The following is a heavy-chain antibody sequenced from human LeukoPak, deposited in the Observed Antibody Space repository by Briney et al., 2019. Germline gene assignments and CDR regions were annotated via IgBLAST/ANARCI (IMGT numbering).Heavy chain of an antibody. J-gene: IGHJ4*02. CDR1: GGSFSGYY. V-gene: IGHV4-34*01. CDR3: ARLSKRSSGSIDY. D-gene: IGHD6-19*01. CDR2: INHSGST. Sequence: SETLSLTCAVYGGSFSGYYWSWIRQPPGKGLEWIGEINHSGSTYYNPSLKSRVTISVDTSKNQFSLKLSSVTAADTAVYYCARLSKRSSGSIDYWGQGTLVTVSS.